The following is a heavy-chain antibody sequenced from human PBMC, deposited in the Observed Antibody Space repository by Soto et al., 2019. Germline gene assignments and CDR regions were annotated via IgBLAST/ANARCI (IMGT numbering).Heavy chain of an antibody. V-gene: IGHV1-18*04. D-gene: IGHD3-16*02. CDR3: ARVRRGDLSFDY. CDR1: GYTFTTYG. J-gene: IGHJ4*02. CDR2: ISAYNGNT. Sequence: QVQLVQSGAEVKKPGASMKVSCKASGYTFTTYGISWVRQAPGQGLEWMGWISAYNGNTNYAQKFEGRVTMTTDTSTTTAYMEVRSLRSDDTAVYYCARVRRGDLSFDYWGQGTLVIVSS.